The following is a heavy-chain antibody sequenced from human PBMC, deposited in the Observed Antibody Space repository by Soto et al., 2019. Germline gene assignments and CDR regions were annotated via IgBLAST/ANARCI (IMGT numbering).Heavy chain of an antibody. Sequence: GESLKISCKGSGYSFTSYWIGWVRQMPGKGLEWMGIIYPGDSDTRYSPSFQGQVTISADKSISTAYLQWSSLKASDTAMYYCARSSRIQLWLVFHWGQGTLVTVSS. V-gene: IGHV5-51*01. D-gene: IGHD5-18*01. CDR3: ARSSRIQLWLVFH. J-gene: IGHJ4*02. CDR1: GYSFTSYW. CDR2: IYPGDSDT.